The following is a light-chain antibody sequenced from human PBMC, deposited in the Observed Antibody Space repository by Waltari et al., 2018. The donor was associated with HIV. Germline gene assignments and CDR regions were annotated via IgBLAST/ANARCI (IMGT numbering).Light chain of an antibody. V-gene: IGLV1-47*01. CDR2: RNN. CDR3: AAWDDSLGGRGL. CDR1: SSNIGSNY. J-gene: IGLJ3*02. Sequence: QSVLTQPPSATGTPGQRVTISCSGSSSNIGSNYVHWYQQLPGTPPKLLIYRNNPRPAGGPDRFTATTACTSASRAIRGLRSEDEGDYYCAAWDDSLGGRGLFGGGTRLTVL.